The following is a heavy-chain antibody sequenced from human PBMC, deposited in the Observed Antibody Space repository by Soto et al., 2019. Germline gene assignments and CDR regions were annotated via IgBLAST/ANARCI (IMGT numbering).Heavy chain of an antibody. J-gene: IGHJ4*02. V-gene: IGHV3-64*02. D-gene: IGHD3-10*01. CDR2: ISSGGDRT. CDR3: ARGHYYDY. CDR1: GFTFTTYP. Sequence: EVQLEEYGEGLVQPGGSLRLSCAASGFTFTTYPMHWVRQAPGKGLEYVSAISSGGDRTYYADSVKGRFTISRDNSKNTVFLQMGSLRADDMAVYYCARGHYYDYLGQEILVTVSS.